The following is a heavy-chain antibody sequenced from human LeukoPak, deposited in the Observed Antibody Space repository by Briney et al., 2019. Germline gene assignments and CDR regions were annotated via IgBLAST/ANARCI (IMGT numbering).Heavy chain of an antibody. CDR3: ARDSYYDSSGPPLVGY. Sequence: GGSLRLSCAASGFTFSSYSMNWVRQAPGKGLEWVSYISSSSSTIYYADSVKGRFTISRDNAKNSLYLQMNSLRAEDTAVYYCARDSYYDSSGPPLVGYWGQGTLVTVSS. V-gene: IGHV3-48*01. CDR1: GFTFSSYS. CDR2: ISSSSSTI. J-gene: IGHJ4*02. D-gene: IGHD3-22*01.